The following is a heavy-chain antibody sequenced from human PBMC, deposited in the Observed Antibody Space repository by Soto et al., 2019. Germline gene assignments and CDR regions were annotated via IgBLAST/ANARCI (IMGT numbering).Heavy chain of an antibody. CDR1: GLTFSASA. V-gene: IGHV3-73*02. CDR3: TRVRDSETYFDY. Sequence: EVQLVESGGGLVQPGGSLKLSCVASGLTFSASAMHWVRQASGKGLEWVGRIRNKADKYATVYAAPVQGRFTISRDDSKSMAYLQMNSLRAEDTAVYYCTRVRDSETYFDYWGQGTLVTVSS. D-gene: IGHD1-26*01. J-gene: IGHJ4*02. CDR2: IRNKADKYAT.